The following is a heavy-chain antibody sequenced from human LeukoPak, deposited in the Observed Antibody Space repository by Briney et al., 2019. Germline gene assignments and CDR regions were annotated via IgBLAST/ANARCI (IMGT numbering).Heavy chain of an antibody. J-gene: IGHJ3*02. V-gene: IGHV7-4-1*02. CDR1: GYTFTTYS. CDR2: INTYTGNP. Sequence: ASVKVSCKASGYTFTTYSIKWVRQAPGLGLEWMGWINTYTGNPTYAQGFTGRFVFSLDTSVNTAYLQISSLMPDDTAVYYCARDQRHCTSASCYANDALDIWGQGTMVTVSS. D-gene: IGHD2-2*01. CDR3: ARDQRHCTSASCYANDALDI.